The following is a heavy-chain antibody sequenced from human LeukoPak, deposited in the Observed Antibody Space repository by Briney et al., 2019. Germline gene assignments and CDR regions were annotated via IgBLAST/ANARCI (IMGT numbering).Heavy chain of an antibody. CDR3: ARDRSGGPAAFDI. Sequence: GGSLRLSCAGSGFTLSSYSMNWVRQAPGKGLEWVSPISGTGNYIYYADSVKGRFTISRDNAKNSLYLQMNSLRAEDTGVYYCARDRSGGPAAFDIWGQGTMVTVSS. CDR1: GFTLSSYS. J-gene: IGHJ3*02. V-gene: IGHV3-21*01. CDR2: ISGTGNYI. D-gene: IGHD2-15*01.